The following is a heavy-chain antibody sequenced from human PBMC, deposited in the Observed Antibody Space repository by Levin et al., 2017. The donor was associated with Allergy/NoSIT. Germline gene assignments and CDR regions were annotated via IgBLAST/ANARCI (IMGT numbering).Heavy chain of an antibody. CDR1: GFTFSSYA. J-gene: IGHJ3*02. CDR3: ARGERWVTSGAFDI. V-gene: IGHV3-30-3*01. Sequence: LSLTCAASGFTFSSYAMHWVRQAPGKGLEWVAVISYDGSNKYYADSVKGRFTISRDNSKNTLYLQMNSLRAEDTAVYYCARGERWVTSGAFDIWGQGTMVTVSS. D-gene: IGHD3-16*01. CDR2: ISYDGSNK.